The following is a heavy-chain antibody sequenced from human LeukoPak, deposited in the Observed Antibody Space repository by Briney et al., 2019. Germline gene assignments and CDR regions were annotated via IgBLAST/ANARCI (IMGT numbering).Heavy chain of an antibody. V-gene: IGHV3-30*04. CDR3: ARGGIAAAGTLRYWFDP. CDR2: ISYDGSRT. D-gene: IGHD6-13*01. Sequence: GGSLRLSCAASGFTFSTYAMHRVRQAPGKGLEWVAVISYDGSRTYYADSVKGRFTISRDNSKNTLYLQMNSLRDEDTAVYYCARGGIAAAGTLRYWFDPWGQGTLVTVSS. J-gene: IGHJ5*02. CDR1: GFTFSTYA.